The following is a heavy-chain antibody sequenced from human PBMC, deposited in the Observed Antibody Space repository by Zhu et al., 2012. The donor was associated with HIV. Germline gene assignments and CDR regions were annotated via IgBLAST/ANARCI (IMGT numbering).Heavy chain of an antibody. V-gene: IGHV4-39*01. CDR1: GGSISRSNYY. J-gene: IGHJ4*02. CDR3: ASRYCSTSTCLYDY. Sequence: QVQLQESGPGLVKPSETLSLICTVSGGSISRSNYYWGWIRQPPGKGLEWIGSIYYSGSTFYNPSLKSRVTISMDTSKNQFSLKLTSATAADTAVYFCASRYCSTSTCLYDYWGQGTLVTVS. D-gene: IGHD2-2*01. CDR2: IYYSGST.